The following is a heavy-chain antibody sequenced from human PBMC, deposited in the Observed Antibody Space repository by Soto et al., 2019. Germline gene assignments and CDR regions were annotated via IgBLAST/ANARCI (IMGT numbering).Heavy chain of an antibody. J-gene: IGHJ6*02. CDR1: GFTFISYA. CDR2: ISFDGSTE. V-gene: IGHV3-30-3*01. Sequence: QVQLVESGGGVVQPGRSLRLSCAASGFTFISYAMHWVRQAPGKGLEWVACISFDGSTEYYADSVKGRFTISRDNCKNTVYLQMNSLRSEDTDVYYCARSRHGSGSYTHFYYGLDVWGQGTTVTVSS. CDR3: ARSRHGSGSYTHFYYGLDV. D-gene: IGHD3-10*01.